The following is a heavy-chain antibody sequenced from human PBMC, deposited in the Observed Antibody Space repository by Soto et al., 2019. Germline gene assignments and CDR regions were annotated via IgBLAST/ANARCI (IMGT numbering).Heavy chain of an antibody. CDR1: GGTFSSYA. CDR3: ASWHEGSGSYSIGCYGMDV. J-gene: IGHJ6*02. Sequence: GASVKVSCKASGGTFSSYAISWVRQAPGQGLEWMGGIIPIFGTANYAQKFQGRVTITADKSTSTAYMELSSLRSEDTAVYYCASWHEGSGSYSIGCYGMDVWGQGTTVTVSS. V-gene: IGHV1-69*06. D-gene: IGHD3-10*01. CDR2: IIPIFGTA.